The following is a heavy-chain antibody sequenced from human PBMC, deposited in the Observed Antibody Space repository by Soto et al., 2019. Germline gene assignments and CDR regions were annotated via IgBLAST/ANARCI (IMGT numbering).Heavy chain of an antibody. CDR1: GYRVDTYA. CDR2: TSSYNIDT. V-gene: IGHV1-18*01. CDR3: ARCHGVIIGAMDV. J-gene: IGHJ6*02. D-gene: IGHD3-3*01. Sequence: QVQLVQSGAEVKKPGASVKVSCKSAGYRVDTYAMKWVRQAPGQGLEWMGWTSSYNIDTFYADKFQDRVSRTTDTSAGKAYMEVRSLISDDTSVDYGARCHGVIIGAMDVGGQVTAGTVSS.